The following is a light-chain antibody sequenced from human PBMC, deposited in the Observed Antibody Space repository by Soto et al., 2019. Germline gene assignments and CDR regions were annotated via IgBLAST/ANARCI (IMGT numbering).Light chain of an antibody. CDR1: QSVSSN. Sequence: EIVMTQSPATLSVSPGERATLSCRVSQSVSSNLAWYQQKPGQAPRILIYGASTRATGIPARFSGSGSGTEFTLTISSLQSEDFAVYYCQQYNNWPPWTFGQGTKVDIK. CDR3: QQYNNWPPWT. J-gene: IGKJ1*01. CDR2: GAS. V-gene: IGKV3-15*01.